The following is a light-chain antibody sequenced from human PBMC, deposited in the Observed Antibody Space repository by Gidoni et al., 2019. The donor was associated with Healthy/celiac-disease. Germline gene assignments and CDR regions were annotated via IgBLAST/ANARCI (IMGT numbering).Light chain of an antibody. CDR1: QDSSNY. CDR3: QQYDNLPRT. V-gene: IGKV1-33*01. J-gene: IGKJ3*01. CDR2: DAS. Sequence: DIQMTQSPSSLSASVGDRVTITCQASQDSSNYLNWYQQKPGKAPKLLIYDASNLETGVPSRVSGSGSGTDFTFTISSLQPEDIATYYCQQYDNLPRTFGPGTKVDIK.